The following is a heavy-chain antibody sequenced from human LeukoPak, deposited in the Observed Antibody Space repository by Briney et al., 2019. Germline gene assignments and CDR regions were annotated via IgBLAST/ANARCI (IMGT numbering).Heavy chain of an antibody. Sequence: ASVKVSCKVSGYTLTELSMHWVRQAPGKGLEWMGGFDPEDGETIYAQKFQGRVTMTEDTSTDTAYMELSSLRSEDTAVYYCATLPWVYSSSFHIDYWGQGTLVTVSS. CDR2: FDPEDGET. D-gene: IGHD6-6*01. CDR1: GYTLTELS. V-gene: IGHV1-24*01. J-gene: IGHJ4*02. CDR3: ATLPWVYSSSFHIDY.